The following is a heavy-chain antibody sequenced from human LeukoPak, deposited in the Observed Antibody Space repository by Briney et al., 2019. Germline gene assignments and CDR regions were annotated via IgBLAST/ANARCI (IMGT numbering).Heavy chain of an antibody. J-gene: IGHJ4*02. CDR1: GGSISSSSYY. CDR3: ARGSVTRFDY. CDR2: IYYSGST. V-gene: IGHV4-39*01. Sequence: SETLSLTCTVSGGSISSSSYYWGWIRQPPGKGLEWIGTIYYSGSTYYNPSLKSRVTISVDTSKNQFSLKLSSVTAADTAVYYCARGSVTRFDYWGQGTLVTVSS. D-gene: IGHD4-11*01.